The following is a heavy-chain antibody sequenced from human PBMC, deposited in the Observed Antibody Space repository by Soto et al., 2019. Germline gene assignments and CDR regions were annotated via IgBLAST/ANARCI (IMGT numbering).Heavy chain of an antibody. CDR3: AKGTSSFDILDV. D-gene: IGHD3-9*01. CDR2: IKQDGSQR. CDR1: GLTFSNYW. V-gene: IGHV3-7*03. J-gene: IGHJ6*02. Sequence: GWSLRLSCISSGLTFSNYWMTWVRQAPGKGLEWVANIKQDGSQRHYVDSVKGRFTVSRDNARNSLYLQMDSLRAEDTAVYYSAKGTSSFDILDVCGQGTTVTLSS.